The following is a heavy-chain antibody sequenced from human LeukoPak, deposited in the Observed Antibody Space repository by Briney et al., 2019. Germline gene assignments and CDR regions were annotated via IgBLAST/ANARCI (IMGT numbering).Heavy chain of an antibody. D-gene: IGHD6-19*01. CDR2: ISGSGGST. CDR1: GFTFRSNA. CDR3: ASLKYSSGWYPFDY. J-gene: IGHJ4*02. Sequence: GGSLRLSCADSGFTFRSNAMSWVRQAPGKGLEWVSAISGSGGSTHYADSVKGRFTISRDNSKNTLYLQMNSLRAEDTAVYYCASLKYSSGWYPFDYWGQGTLVTVSS. V-gene: IGHV3-23*01.